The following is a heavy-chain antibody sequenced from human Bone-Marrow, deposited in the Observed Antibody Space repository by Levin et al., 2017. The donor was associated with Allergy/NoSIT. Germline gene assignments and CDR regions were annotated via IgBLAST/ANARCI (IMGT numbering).Heavy chain of an antibody. CDR1: GFSLDTTGVV. Sequence: SGPTLVKPTQTLTLTCTFSGFSLDTTGVVVGWVRQPPGKALEWLAVIGWNDDKRYSPSLRNRLTIAKDTSKNQVVLTMTNMDPVDTATYYCAHRRDFRAQYWGRGTLVTVSS. J-gene: IGHJ2*01. CDR2: IGWNDDK. CDR3: AHRRDFRAQY. V-gene: IGHV2-5*01.